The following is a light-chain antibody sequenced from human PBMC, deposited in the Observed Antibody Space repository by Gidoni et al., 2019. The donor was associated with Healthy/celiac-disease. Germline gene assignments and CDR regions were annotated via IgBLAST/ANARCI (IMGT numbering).Light chain of an antibody. V-gene: IGKV3-20*01. CDR2: GAS. Sequence: MVLTQSPGTLSLSPGNRATLSCRASQSVSSSYLAWYQQKPGQAPRLLIYGASSRATGIPDRFSGSGSGTDFTLTISRLEPEDFAVYYCQQYGSSALTFGGGTKVEIK. CDR3: QQYGSSALT. CDR1: QSVSSSY. J-gene: IGKJ4*01.